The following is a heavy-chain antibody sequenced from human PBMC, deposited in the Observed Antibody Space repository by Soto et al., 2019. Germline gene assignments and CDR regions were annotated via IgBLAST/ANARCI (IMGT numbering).Heavy chain of an antibody. D-gene: IGHD1-26*01. CDR2: IYYSGTT. J-gene: IGHJ3*02. CDR3: ARGRGGTYDAFDI. CDR1: GGSMSRYF. V-gene: IGHV4-59*01. Sequence: QVQLRESGPGLVKPSETLSLTCTVSGGSMSRYFWSWIRQPPGKGLEWIGYIYYSGTTNYNPSLKSRVTTSLDTSKNQFSLKLVSLTAADTAFYYCARGRGGTYDAFDIWGPGTLVTVSS.